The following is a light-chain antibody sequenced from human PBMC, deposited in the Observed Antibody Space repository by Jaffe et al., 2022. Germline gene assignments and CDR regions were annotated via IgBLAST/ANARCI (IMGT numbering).Light chain of an antibody. Sequence: QPVLTQSSSASASLGSSVKLTCTLSRGYSSYTIAWHQQRPGQAPRFLMNLYANGIFNRGTRVPDRFSGSSSGSDRYLLISNLQSEDDAHYYCEMWDINARAFGGGTQVTVL. V-gene: IGLV4-60*03. J-gene: IGLJ2*01. CDR3: EMWDINARA. CDR1: RGYSSYT. CDR2: LYANGIF.